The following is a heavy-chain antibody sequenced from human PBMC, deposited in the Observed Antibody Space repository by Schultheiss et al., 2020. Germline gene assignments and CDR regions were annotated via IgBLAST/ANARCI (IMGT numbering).Heavy chain of an antibody. Sequence: SETLSLTCTVSGGSISSYYWSWIRQPPGKGLEWIGYIYYSGSTNYNPSLKSRVTISVDTSKNQFSLKLSSVTAADTAVYYCARAGGRGITTPVGWFDPWGQGTL. CDR1: GGSISSYY. CDR2: IYYSGST. J-gene: IGHJ5*02. D-gene: IGHD3-3*01. CDR3: ARAGGRGITTPVGWFDP. V-gene: IGHV4-59*01.